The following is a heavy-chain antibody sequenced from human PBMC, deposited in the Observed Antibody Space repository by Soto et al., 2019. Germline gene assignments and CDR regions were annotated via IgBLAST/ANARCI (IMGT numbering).Heavy chain of an antibody. V-gene: IGHV3-64*01. CDR1: GFTFSSYA. J-gene: IGHJ4*02. Sequence: GESLKISCAASGFTFSSYAMHWVRQAPGKGLEYVSAISSNGGSTYYANSVKGRFTISRDNSKNTLYLQMGSLRAEDMAVYYCARDGVGYCSSTSCPFDYWGQGTLVTVSS. CDR3: ARDGVGYCSSTSCPFDY. CDR2: ISSNGGST. D-gene: IGHD2-2*03.